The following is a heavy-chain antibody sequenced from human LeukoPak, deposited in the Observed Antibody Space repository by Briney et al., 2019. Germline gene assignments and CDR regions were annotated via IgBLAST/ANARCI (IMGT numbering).Heavy chain of an antibody. Sequence: SETLSLTCTVSGGSININTYYWGWIRQPPGKGLEWIGSIYYSGSTYYNPSLKSRVTISVDTSKNQFSLRLNSVTAADTSIYYCARIPTNAVPSAHNGFDIWGQGTMLTVSS. CDR2: IYYSGST. D-gene: IGHD6-19*01. CDR3: ARIPTNAVPSAHNGFDI. V-gene: IGHV4-39*01. J-gene: IGHJ3*02. CDR1: GGSININTYY.